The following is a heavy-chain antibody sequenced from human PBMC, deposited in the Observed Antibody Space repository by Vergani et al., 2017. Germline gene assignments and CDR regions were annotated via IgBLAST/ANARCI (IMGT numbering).Heavy chain of an antibody. CDR2: INPSGCHT. CDR3: ARGDYGILTGYRY. V-gene: IGHV1-46*03. CDR1: GYNFSNYY. D-gene: IGHD3-9*01. Sequence: QVQVVQSGAEVKKSGASVKVSCKTSGYNFSNYYMHLVRQAPGQGLEWMGIINPSGCHTNYAQKFQGRVTMTRDTPTSTVYMELSSLRSEDTAIYYCARGDYGILTGYRYRGQGTLVTVSA. J-gene: IGHJ4*02.